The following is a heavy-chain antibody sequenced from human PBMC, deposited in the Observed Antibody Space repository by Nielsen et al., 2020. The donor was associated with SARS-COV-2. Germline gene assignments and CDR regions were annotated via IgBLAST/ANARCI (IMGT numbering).Heavy chain of an antibody. Sequence: SETLSLTCTVSGGSISSYYWRWIRQTPGKGLEWIGYIYYSGSTNYNPPLKSRVTISVDTSKNQFSLKLSSVTAADTAVYYCARAPRGIYDFWSGSIDAFDIWGQGTMVTVSS. CDR1: GGSISSYY. CDR2: IYYSGST. CDR3: ARAPRGIYDFWSGSIDAFDI. V-gene: IGHV4-59*01. J-gene: IGHJ3*02. D-gene: IGHD3-3*01.